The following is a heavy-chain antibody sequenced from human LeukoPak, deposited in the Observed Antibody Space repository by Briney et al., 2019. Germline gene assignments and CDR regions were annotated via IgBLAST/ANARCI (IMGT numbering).Heavy chain of an antibody. CDR1: GYTFSSYW. CDR3: ARQNDFRLDY. CDR2: IYPGDSDT. V-gene: IGHV5-51*01. D-gene: IGHD3-3*01. Sequence: GESLRISCKGSGYTFSSYWIGWVRQMPGKGLEWMGIIYPGDSDTRYSPSLQGQVTISVDTSIGTAYLQWSSLKASDTAIYYCARQNDFRLDYWGQGTLVTISS. J-gene: IGHJ4*02.